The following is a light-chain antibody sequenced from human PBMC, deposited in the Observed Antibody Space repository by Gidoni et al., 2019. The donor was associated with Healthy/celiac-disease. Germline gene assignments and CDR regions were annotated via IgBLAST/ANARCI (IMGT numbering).Light chain of an antibody. CDR2: AAS. Sequence: DIQMTQSPSSLSASVGDRVTITCRASQSISSYLNWYQQKPGKAPKLLIYAASSLPSGVPSRFSGSGSGTDFTLTISSLQPEDFATYYCQQSYRTGTFGQGTKVEIK. J-gene: IGKJ1*01. CDR3: QQSYRTGT. CDR1: QSISSY. V-gene: IGKV1-39*01.